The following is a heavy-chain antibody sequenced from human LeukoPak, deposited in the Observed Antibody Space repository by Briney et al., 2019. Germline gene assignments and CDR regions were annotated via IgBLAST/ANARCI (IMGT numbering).Heavy chain of an antibody. J-gene: IGHJ4*02. CDR1: GGSISSGDYY. CDR3: ARGTDPLGPSGRPFDY. Sequence: SQTLSLTCTVSGGSISSGDYYWNWIRQPPGKGLEWIGYIYYSGSTYYNPSLKSRLTISVDTSKKQFSLKLSSVTAADTAVYYCARGTDPLGPSGRPFDYWGQGTLVTVSS. V-gene: IGHV4-30-4*01. CDR2: IYYSGST. D-gene: IGHD2-15*01.